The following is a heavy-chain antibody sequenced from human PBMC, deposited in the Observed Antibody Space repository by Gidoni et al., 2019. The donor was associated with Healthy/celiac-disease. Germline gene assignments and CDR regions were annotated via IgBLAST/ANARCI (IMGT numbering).Heavy chain of an antibody. J-gene: IGHJ2*01. V-gene: IGHV4-4*07. CDR1: GGSISSYY. D-gene: IGHD4-17*01. CDR2: IYTSGSN. CDR3: AREDYGDYVLPFWYFDL. Sequence: QVQLQASGPGLVKPSETLSLTCTVSGGSISSYYWSWIRQPAGKGLEWIGCIYTSGSNNYNPSLKSRVTMSVDTSKNQFSLKLSSVTAADTAVYYCAREDYGDYVLPFWYFDLWGRGTLVTVSS.